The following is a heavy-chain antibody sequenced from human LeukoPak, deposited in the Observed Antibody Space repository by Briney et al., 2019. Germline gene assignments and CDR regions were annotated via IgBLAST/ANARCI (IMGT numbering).Heavy chain of an antibody. CDR3: ARPVSSPTICRGGTCHPDY. Sequence: GESLKISSNGSGYSSSSYWIAWGRHMPRKGLEWMGIIYPGDSDTRYSPSFQGQLSTSAGNSINTPYLQWSSMTASDAAIYYCARPVSSPTICRGGTCHPDYWGQGTLVTVSS. J-gene: IGHJ4*02. V-gene: IGHV5-51*01. D-gene: IGHD2-15*01. CDR1: GYSSSSYW. CDR2: IYPGDSDT.